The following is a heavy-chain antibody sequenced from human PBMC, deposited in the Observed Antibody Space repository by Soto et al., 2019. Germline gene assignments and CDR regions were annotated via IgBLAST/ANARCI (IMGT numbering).Heavy chain of an antibody. D-gene: IGHD6-13*01. V-gene: IGHV3-43*01. CDR2: ISWDGGST. J-gene: IGHJ6*02. Sequence: GGSLRLSCAASGFTFDDYTMHWVRQAPGKGLEWVSLISWDGGSTYYADSVKGRFTISRDNSKNSLYLQMNSLRTEDTALYYCAKDIFPTAADGSLHPPPYYYYCMDVWGQGTTVTVSS. CDR1: GFTFDDYT. CDR3: AKDIFPTAADGSLHPPPYYYYCMDV.